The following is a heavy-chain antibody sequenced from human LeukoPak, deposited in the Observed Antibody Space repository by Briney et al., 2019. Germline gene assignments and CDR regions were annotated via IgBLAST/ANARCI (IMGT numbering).Heavy chain of an antibody. CDR3: AHLKGYSSSWYVGGEFQH. CDR2: IYYSGST. Sequence: PSQTLSLTCTVSGGSISSGDYYWSWIRQPPGKGLEWIGYIYYSGSTYYNPSLKSRVTISVDTSKNQFSLKLSSVTAADTAVYYCAHLKGYSSSWYVGGEFQHWGQGTLVTVSS. D-gene: IGHD6-13*01. CDR1: GGSISSGDYY. J-gene: IGHJ1*01. V-gene: IGHV4-30-4*08.